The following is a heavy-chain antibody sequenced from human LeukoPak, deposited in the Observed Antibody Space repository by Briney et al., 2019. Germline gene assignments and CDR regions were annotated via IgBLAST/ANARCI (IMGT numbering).Heavy chain of an antibody. CDR2: ISGSGGST. V-gene: IGHV3-23*01. CDR3: AKVGYCSSTNCYSAFDI. D-gene: IGHD2-2*02. CDR1: RFTFSSNT. Sequence: PGGSLRLSCAASRFTFSSNTMSWVRQAPGKGLEWVSVISGSGGSTDYADAVKGRFTISRDNSKNTLHLQMNSLRAEDTAIYYCAKVGYCSSTNCYSAFDIWGQGTMVTVSS. J-gene: IGHJ3*02.